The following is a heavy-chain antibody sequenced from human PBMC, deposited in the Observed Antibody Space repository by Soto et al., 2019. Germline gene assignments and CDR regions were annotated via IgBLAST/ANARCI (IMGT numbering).Heavy chain of an antibody. CDR1: GNSLTGYY. CDR2: INPSGGIT. V-gene: IGHV1-46*01. Sequence: ASDTGSFTAAGNSLTGYYIDLVRQAPGEGLEWMAIINPSGGITTYAQKFQGRVTMTRDTSTSTVYMEMSSLRSEDTAVYYCARGGAYCSSTSCYNPTYGMDVWGHGTTVNVSS. D-gene: IGHD2-2*02. CDR3: ARGGAYCSSTSCYNPTYGMDV. J-gene: IGHJ6*02.